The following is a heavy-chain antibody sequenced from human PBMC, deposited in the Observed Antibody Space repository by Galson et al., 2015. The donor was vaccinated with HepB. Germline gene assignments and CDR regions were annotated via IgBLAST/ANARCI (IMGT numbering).Heavy chain of an antibody. Sequence: SVKVSCKASGGTFSSYAISWVRQAPGQGLEWMGGIIPIFGTANYAQKFQGRVTTTADESTSTAYMELSSLRSEDTAVYYCALATGDRPGLFDYWGQGTLVTVSS. D-gene: IGHD7-27*01. J-gene: IGHJ4*02. CDR1: GGTFSSYA. CDR3: ALATGDRPGLFDY. V-gene: IGHV1-69*13. CDR2: IIPIFGTA.